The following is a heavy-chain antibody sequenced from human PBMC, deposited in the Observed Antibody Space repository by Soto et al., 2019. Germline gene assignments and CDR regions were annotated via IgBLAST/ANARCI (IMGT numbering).Heavy chain of an antibody. CDR1: GYSITSGYY. D-gene: IGHD6-13*01. Sequence: ETLSLTCAFSGYSITSGYYCGWIRRPPGKGLEWVSSISGSGDKIYYLDSVKGRFTISRDNSKNTLYLHMNSLGAEDTAVYFCAKDYASTWYWYFDPWGQGTLVTVSS. CDR3: AKDYASTWYWYFDP. CDR2: ISGSGDKI. V-gene: IGHV3-23*01. J-gene: IGHJ5*02.